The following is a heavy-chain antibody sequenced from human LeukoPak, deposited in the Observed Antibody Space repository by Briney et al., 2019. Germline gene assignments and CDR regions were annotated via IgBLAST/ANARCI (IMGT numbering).Heavy chain of an antibody. D-gene: IGHD4/OR15-4a*01. V-gene: IGHV3-9*01. J-gene: IGHJ6*03. CDR2: ISWNSGSI. CDR3: AKDSQVQYYYYYYMDV. Sequence: PGGSLRLSCAASGFTFDDYAMHWVRQAPGKGLEWVSGISWNSGSIGYADSVKGRFTISRDNAKNSLYLQMNSLRAEDTALYYCAKDSQVQYYYYYYMDVWGKGTTVTVSS. CDR1: GFTFDDYA.